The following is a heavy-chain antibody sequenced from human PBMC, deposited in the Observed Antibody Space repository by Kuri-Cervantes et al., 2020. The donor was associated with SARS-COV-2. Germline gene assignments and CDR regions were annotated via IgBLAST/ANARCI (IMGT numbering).Heavy chain of an antibody. D-gene: IGHD3-3*01. CDR1: GGSISSYY. CDR2: IYYSGST. CDR3: ARVRSIYYDFWSGYYFDY. J-gene: IGHJ4*02. Sequence: ESLKISCTVSGGSISSYYWSWIRQPPGKGLEWIGYIYYSGSTNYNPSLKSRVTISVDTSKNQFSLKLSSVTAADTAVYYCARVRSIYYDFWSGYYFDYWGQGTLVTVSS. V-gene: IGHV4-59*01.